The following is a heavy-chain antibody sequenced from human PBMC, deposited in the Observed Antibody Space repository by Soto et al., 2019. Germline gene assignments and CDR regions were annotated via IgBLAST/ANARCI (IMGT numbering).Heavy chain of an antibody. V-gene: IGHV3-7*01. D-gene: IGHD2-8*01. J-gene: IGHJ4*02. CDR1: GFTFSSCW. CDR2: IKQDGSEK. CDR3: ARGNEAT. Sequence: EVQLVESGGGLVQPGGSLRLSCAASGFTFSSCWMSWVRQAPGKGLEWVANIKQDGSEKYYVDSVKGRFTISRDNAKNSLYLQMNSLRAEVTAVYYCARGNEATWGQGTLVTVSS.